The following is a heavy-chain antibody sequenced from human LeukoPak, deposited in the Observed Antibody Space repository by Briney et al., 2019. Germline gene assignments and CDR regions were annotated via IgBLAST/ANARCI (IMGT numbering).Heavy chain of an antibody. V-gene: IGHV3-30-3*01. CDR1: GFTFSSYA. CDR3: ATVWFGETGAPDY. CDR2: ISYDGSNK. Sequence: PGRSLRLSCAASGFTFSSYAMHWVRQAPGKGLEWVAVISYDGSNKYDADSVKGRFTISRDNSKNTLYLQMNSLRAEDTAVYYCATVWFGETGAPDYWGQGTLVTVSS. J-gene: IGHJ4*02. D-gene: IGHD3-10*01.